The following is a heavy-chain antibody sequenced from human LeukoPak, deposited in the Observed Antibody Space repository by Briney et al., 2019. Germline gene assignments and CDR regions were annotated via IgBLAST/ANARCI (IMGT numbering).Heavy chain of an antibody. CDR2: VNINEGP. CDR3: ARDGNSYGPDFDY. V-gene: IGHV4-4*07. Sequence: SETLSLTCTVSGGSISYHWSWIRQPAGQGLEWIGHVNINEGPKYNPSLRSRVTMSADTSRNQYSLKLSSVTAADTAVYYCARDGNSYGPDFDYWGQGTLVTVSS. J-gene: IGHJ4*02. D-gene: IGHD5-18*01. CDR1: GGSISYH.